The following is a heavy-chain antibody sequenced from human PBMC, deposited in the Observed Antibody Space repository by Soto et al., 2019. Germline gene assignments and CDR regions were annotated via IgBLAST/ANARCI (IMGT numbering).Heavy chain of an antibody. CDR3: ASSGYRSGWYIGQVDY. J-gene: IGHJ4*02. V-gene: IGHV4-59*01. CDR1: GGSISSYY. CDR2: IYYSGST. Sequence: SETLSLTCTVSGGSISSYYWSWIRQPPGKGLEWIGYIYYSGSTNYNPSLKSRVTISVDTSKNQFSLKLSSVTAADTAVYYCASSGYRSGWYIGQVDYWGQGTLVPASS. D-gene: IGHD6-19*01.